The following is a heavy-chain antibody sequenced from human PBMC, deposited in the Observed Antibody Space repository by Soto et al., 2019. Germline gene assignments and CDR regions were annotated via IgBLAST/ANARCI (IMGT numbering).Heavy chain of an antibody. CDR3: ARFKLGDDY. V-gene: IGHV1-69*02. CDR1: GGTFSNST. CDR2: LIPILGLA. J-gene: IGHJ4*02. D-gene: IGHD5-12*01. Sequence: QVQLVQAGAEVRKPGSSVKVSCQASGGTFSNSTVTWVRQAPGQGLEWMGRLIPILGLANYAQKFRGRLTITADKSTTTAYMELRSLSSEETAMYYFARFKLGDDYWGQGTLVTVSS.